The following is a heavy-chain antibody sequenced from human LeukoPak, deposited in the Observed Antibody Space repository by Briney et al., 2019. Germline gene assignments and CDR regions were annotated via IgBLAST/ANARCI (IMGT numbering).Heavy chain of an antibody. V-gene: IGHV4-34*01. D-gene: IGHD5-12*01. CDR1: GGSISSYY. CDR3: ASYGGYGDY. J-gene: IGHJ4*02. Sequence: SETLSLTCTVSGGSISSYYWSWIRQPPGKGLEWIGEINHSGSTNYNPSLKSRVTISVDTSKNQFSLKLSSVTAADTAVYYCASYGGYGDYWGQGTLVTVSS. CDR2: INHSGST.